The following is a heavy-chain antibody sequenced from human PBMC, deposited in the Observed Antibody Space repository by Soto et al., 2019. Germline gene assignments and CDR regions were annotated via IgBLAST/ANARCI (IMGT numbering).Heavy chain of an antibody. CDR3: ARAGGYSGYANGVDY. D-gene: IGHD5-12*01. Sequence: QVQLQESGPGLVKPSQTLSLTCTVSGGSISSGGYYWSWIRQHPGKGLEWIGYIYYSGSTYYNPSLKSRVTISVDTSKNQFSLKLSSVTAADTAVYYCARAGGYSGYANGVDYWGQGTLVTVSP. J-gene: IGHJ4*02. V-gene: IGHV4-31*03. CDR1: GGSISSGGYY. CDR2: IYYSGST.